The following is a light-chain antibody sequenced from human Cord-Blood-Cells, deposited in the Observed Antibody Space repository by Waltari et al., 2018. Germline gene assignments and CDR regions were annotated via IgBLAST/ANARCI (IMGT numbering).Light chain of an antibody. J-gene: IGLJ3*02. CDR3: CSYAGSSTLV. Sequence: QSALTQPASVSGSPGQSITISCTGTSSDVGSYNLVSWYQQHPGKAPKLMLYDGNKRASGVSNRFSGAKSGNTASLTLSRLQAEDEADYYCCSYAGSSTLVFGGGTKLTVL. CDR1: SSDVGSYNL. CDR2: DGN. V-gene: IGLV2-23*01.